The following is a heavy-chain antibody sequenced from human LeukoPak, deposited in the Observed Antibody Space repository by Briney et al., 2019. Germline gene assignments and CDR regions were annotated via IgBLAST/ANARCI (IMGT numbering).Heavy chain of an antibody. CDR1: GGSISSYY. J-gene: IGHJ2*01. V-gene: IGHV4-59*01. CDR2: IYYLGST. Sequence: SETLSLTCTVSGGSISSYYWSWIRQPPGKGLEWVGHIYYLGSTNYNPSLKSRVTISIDTSKNYFSLKVNSVIAADTAVYYCARDRPGSYWYFDLWGRGTLVTVSS. CDR3: ARDRPGSYWYFDL. D-gene: IGHD3-10*01.